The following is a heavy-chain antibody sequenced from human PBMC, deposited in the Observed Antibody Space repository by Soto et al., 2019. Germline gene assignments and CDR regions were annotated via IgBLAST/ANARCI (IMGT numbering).Heavy chain of an antibody. Sequence: GESLKISCKGSGYSFTSYWIGWVRQMPGKGLEWMGIIYPGDSDTRYSPSFQGQVTISADKSISTAYLQWSSLKASDTAMYYCARLPITMVRGVIPSPDYWGQGTLVTVSS. J-gene: IGHJ4*02. CDR1: GYSFTSYW. D-gene: IGHD3-10*01. CDR3: ARLPITMVRGVIPSPDY. CDR2: IYPGDSDT. V-gene: IGHV5-51*01.